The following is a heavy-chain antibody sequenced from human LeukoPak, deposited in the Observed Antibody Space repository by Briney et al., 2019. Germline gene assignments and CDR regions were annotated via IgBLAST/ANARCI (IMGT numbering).Heavy chain of an antibody. Sequence: GGSLRLSCAASGFPFSRYSMHWVRQAPGKRLVWVSHVNSDGSGTDYADSVKGRFTISRDNAKNTLYLQMNSLRVEDTAVYYCVCLGLGGLSLDWGQGTLVTVSS. CDR3: VCLGLGGLSLD. CDR2: VNSDGSGT. J-gene: IGHJ4*02. CDR1: GFPFSRYS. D-gene: IGHD3-16*01. V-gene: IGHV3-74*01.